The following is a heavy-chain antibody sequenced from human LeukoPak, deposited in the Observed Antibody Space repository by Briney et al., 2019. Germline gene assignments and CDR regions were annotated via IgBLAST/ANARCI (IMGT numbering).Heavy chain of an antibody. CDR3: ARLNYYGSGSPAYYFDY. CDR2: INPNSGGT. V-gene: IGHV1-2*04. D-gene: IGHD3-10*01. CDR1: GYTFTSYV. J-gene: IGHJ4*02. Sequence: ASVKVSCKASGYTFTSYVINWVRQATGQGREWMGWINPNSGGTNYAQKFQGWVTMTRDTSISTAYMELSRLRSDDTAVYYCARLNYYGSGSPAYYFDYWGQGTLVTVSS.